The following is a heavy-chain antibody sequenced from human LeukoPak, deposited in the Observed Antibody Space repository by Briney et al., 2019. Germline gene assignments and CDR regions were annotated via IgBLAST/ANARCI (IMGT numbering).Heavy chain of an antibody. CDR3: AKDRPLGAARRTYYFDY. Sequence: GGSLRLSCAASGFTFSTYAMSWVRQAPGKGLEWVTTISGGGDKQYADSVKGRFTISRDNSKNTLYLQMNSLRAGDTAVYYCAKDRPLGAARRTYYFDYWGQGTLVTVSS. CDR2: ISGGGDK. CDR1: GFTFSTYA. V-gene: IGHV3-23*01. J-gene: IGHJ4*02. D-gene: IGHD6-6*01.